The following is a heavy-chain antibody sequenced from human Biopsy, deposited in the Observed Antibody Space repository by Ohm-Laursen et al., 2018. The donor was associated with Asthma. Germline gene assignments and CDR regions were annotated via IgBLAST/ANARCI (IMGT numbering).Heavy chain of an antibody. Sequence: SLRLSCAASGFSVSSNYMSWVRQAPGKGLEWVSVIYSGGSTYYADPVKGRFTISRDNSKNTLYLQMNSLRAEDTAVYYCAKWDTYYDFWSGYYTRYNYYYYGMDVWGQGTTVTVSS. CDR1: GFSVSSNY. D-gene: IGHD3-3*01. CDR3: AKWDTYYDFWSGYYTRYNYYYYGMDV. V-gene: IGHV3-53*05. CDR2: IYSGGST. J-gene: IGHJ6*02.